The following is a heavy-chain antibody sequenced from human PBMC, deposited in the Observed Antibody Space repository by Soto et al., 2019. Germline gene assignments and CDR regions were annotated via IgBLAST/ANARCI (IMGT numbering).Heavy chain of an antibody. D-gene: IGHD1-1*01. CDR1: GYTFTSYG. Sequence: ASVKVSCKASGYTFTSYGISWVRQAPGQGLEWMGWINPNSGGTNYAQKFQGWVTMTRDTSISTAYMELSRLRSDDTAVYYCARGEPAYYYGMDVWGQGTTVTVSS. J-gene: IGHJ6*02. V-gene: IGHV1-2*04. CDR2: INPNSGGT. CDR3: ARGEPAYYYGMDV.